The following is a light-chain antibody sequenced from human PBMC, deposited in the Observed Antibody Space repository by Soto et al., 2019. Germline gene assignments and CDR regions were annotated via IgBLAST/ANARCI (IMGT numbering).Light chain of an antibody. CDR2: LNSDGSH. CDR3: QTWGTGVV. CDR1: SGHSSYA. Sequence: QPVLTQSPSASASLGASVKLTCTLSSGHSSYAIAWHQQQPEKGPRYLMKLNSDGSHSKGDGIPDRFSGSSSGAERYLTISSLQSEDEDDNYCQTWGTGVVFGGGTKLTVL. V-gene: IGLV4-69*01. J-gene: IGLJ2*01.